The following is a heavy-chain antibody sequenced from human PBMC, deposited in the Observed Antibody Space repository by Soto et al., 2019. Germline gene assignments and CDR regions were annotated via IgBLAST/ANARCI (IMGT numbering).Heavy chain of an antibody. CDR2: IYWDDDK. CDR1: GFSLSTGGVG. CDR3: THSRCGGDCLQSYSSHYYYGMDV. J-gene: IGHJ6*02. V-gene: IGHV2-5*02. D-gene: IGHD2-21*02. Sequence: QITLMESGPTLVKPTQTLTLTCTFSGFSLSTGGVGVGWIRQPPGKALEWLALIYWDDDKRYSPSLRSRLTITKDTSKNQVVLTMTNMDPVETATYYCTHSRCGGDCLQSYSSHYYYGMDVWGQGTTVTVSS.